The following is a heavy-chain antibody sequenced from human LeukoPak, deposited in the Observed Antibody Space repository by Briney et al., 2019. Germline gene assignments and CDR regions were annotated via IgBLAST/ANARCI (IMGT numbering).Heavy chain of an antibody. CDR1: VYTFTGYY. CDR2: INPNSGGT. V-gene: IGHV1-2*02. Sequence: ASVKVSCKASVYTFTGYYMHWVRQAPGQGLERMGWINPNSGGTNYAQKFQGRVTMTRDTSISTAYMELSRLRSDDTAVYYCARDHSSGWYGDYWGQGTLVTVSS. J-gene: IGHJ4*02. CDR3: ARDHSSGWYGDY. D-gene: IGHD6-19*01.